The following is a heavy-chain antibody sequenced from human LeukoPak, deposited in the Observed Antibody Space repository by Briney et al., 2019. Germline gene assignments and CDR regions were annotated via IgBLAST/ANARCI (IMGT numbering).Heavy chain of an antibody. J-gene: IGHJ3*02. CDR2: FYYSGTT. V-gene: IGHV4-39*01. D-gene: IGHD6-19*01. Sequence: PSETLSLTCTVSGGSISSSSYYWGWIRQPPGKGLEWIGSFYYSGTTYSKPSLKSRVTISVDTTKNQFSLRLTSVTAADTALYYCARQWEDSSGWYRVFDIWGQGTMVTVSS. CDR1: GGSISSSSYY. CDR3: ARQWEDSSGWYRVFDI.